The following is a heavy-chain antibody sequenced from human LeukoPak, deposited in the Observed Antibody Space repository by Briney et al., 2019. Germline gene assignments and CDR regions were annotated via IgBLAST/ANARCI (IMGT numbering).Heavy chain of an antibody. D-gene: IGHD3-3*01. Sequence: SSETLSLTCTVSGGSVSSYYWSWIRQPPGKGREWIGYIYYSGSTNYNPSLKSRVTISVDTSKNQFALKLSPVTAADTAVYYCARDRNYDFWSGYYQEAFDIWGQGTMVTVSS. J-gene: IGHJ3*02. V-gene: IGHV4-59*02. CDR3: ARDRNYDFWSGYYQEAFDI. CDR2: IYYSGST. CDR1: GGSVSSYY.